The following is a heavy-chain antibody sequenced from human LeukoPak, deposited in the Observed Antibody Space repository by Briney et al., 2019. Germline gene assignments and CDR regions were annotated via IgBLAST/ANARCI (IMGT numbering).Heavy chain of an antibody. Sequence: GGSLRLSCVASGFTFSNYWMNWVRQAPGKGLEWVANIKQDGSEKYYVDSVKGRFTISRDNAKNSLYLQMNSLRAEDTAVYYCAREVSTYYYDSSGYHLYFLDYWGQGTLVTVSS. CDR2: IKQDGSEK. CDR1: GFTFSNYW. CDR3: AREVSTYYYDSSGYHLYFLDY. D-gene: IGHD3-22*01. J-gene: IGHJ4*02. V-gene: IGHV3-7*01.